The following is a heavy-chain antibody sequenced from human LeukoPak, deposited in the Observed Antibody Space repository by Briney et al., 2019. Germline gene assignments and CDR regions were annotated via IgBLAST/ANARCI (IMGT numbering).Heavy chain of an antibody. D-gene: IGHD6-13*01. V-gene: IGHV4-61*02. Sequence: SETQSLTCTVSGGSINSGSYYWSWIRQPAGKGLEWIGRIYTSGSTDYNPSLKSRVTMSVDTSKNQFSLKLSSVTAADTAVYYCARVYYSNSYDYWYFDLWGRGTLVTVSS. CDR1: GGSINSGSYY. CDR2: IYTSGST. CDR3: ARVYYSNSYDYWYFDL. J-gene: IGHJ2*01.